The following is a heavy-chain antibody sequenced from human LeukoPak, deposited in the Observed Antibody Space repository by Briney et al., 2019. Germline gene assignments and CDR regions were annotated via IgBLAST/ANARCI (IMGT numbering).Heavy chain of an antibody. J-gene: IGHJ4*02. CDR3: ARDYYDRFAYGAFDY. CDR2: INPNTGGT. Sequence: ASVKVSCKASGYTFTAYYIHWVRQVPGQGLEWMGWINPNTGGTSYAQKSQGRVTMSRDTSISTAYMELSRLSSDDTAVYYCARDYYDRFAYGAFDYWGQGTLVTVSS. D-gene: IGHD3-22*01. V-gene: IGHV1-2*02. CDR1: GYTFTAYY.